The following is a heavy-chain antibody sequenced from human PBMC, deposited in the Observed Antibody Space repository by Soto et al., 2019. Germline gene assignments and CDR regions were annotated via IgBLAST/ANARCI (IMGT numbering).Heavy chain of an antibody. V-gene: IGHV3-9*01. CDR1: GFTFGDYA. D-gene: IGHD6-19*01. CDR3: AKSHTTSGWYVTTDY. Sequence: GGPLRLSCAASGFTFGDYAMQWARQAPGKGLEWVSAISWNSGSIDYADSVKGRFTISRDNAKNSLYLQMNSLRAEDTALYYCAKSHTTSGWYVTTDYWGQGTRVTVSS. J-gene: IGHJ4*02. CDR2: ISWNSGSI.